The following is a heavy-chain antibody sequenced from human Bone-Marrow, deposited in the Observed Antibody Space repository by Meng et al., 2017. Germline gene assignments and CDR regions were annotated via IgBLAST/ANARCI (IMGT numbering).Heavy chain of an antibody. V-gene: IGHV1-69-2*01. CDR3: ARDLGYDSSRYYIDF. CDR2: VDPEDGET. CDR1: GYTFTDYY. D-gene: IGHD3-22*01. Sequence: EVQLVQSGAEVKKPGATVKISCKVSGYTFTDYYMHWVQQAPGKGLEWMGLVDPEDGETIYAEKFQGRVTITADTSTNTAYMEMSRLRSDDTAVYYCARDLGYDSSRYYIDFWGQGTLVTVSS. J-gene: IGHJ4*02.